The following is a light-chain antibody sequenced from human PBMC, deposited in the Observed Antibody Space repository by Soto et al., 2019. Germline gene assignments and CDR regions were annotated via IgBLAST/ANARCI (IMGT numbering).Light chain of an antibody. CDR1: SSDVGSYDY. V-gene: IGLV2-14*03. CDR2: DVN. CDR3: CAYSPSGTHV. Sequence: QSVLTQPASVSGSPGQSITFFCTGTSSDVGSYDYVSWHQQHPGKAPKLIIYDVNNRPSGVPSRFSGSKSGNTASLIISGLQIEDEADYYCCAYSPSGTHVFGTGTKVTVL. J-gene: IGLJ1*01.